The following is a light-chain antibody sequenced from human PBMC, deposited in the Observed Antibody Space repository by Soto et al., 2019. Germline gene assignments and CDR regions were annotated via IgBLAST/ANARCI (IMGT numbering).Light chain of an antibody. CDR1: QGISSY. J-gene: IGKJ1*01. Sequence: AIRMTQSPSSFSASTGDRVTITCRASQGISSYLAWYQQKPGKAPKLLIYAASTLQSGVPSRFSGSGSGTDFTLTISCLQSEDFATYYCQQYYSHPQAFGQGTKLDIK. V-gene: IGKV1-8*01. CDR3: QQYYSHPQA. CDR2: AAS.